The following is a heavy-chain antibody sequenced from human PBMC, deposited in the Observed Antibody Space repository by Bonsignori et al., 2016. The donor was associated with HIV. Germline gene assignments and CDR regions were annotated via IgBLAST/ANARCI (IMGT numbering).Heavy chain of an antibody. Sequence: GSLRLSCTASGFTFSSYSMNWVRQAPGKGLEWVSSISSSDNYIYYADSLKGRFTISRDNAKNSLYLQMNSLRPEDTAVYYCARGFLVVAPVATEPFDYWGQGALVTVSS. CDR1: GFTFSSYS. D-gene: IGHD2-2*01. CDR2: ISSSDNYI. V-gene: IGHV3-21*01. CDR3: ARGFLVVAPVATEPFDY. J-gene: IGHJ4*02.